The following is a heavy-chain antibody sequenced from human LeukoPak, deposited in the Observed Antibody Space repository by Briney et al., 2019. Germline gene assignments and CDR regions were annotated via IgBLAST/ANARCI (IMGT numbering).Heavy chain of an antibody. V-gene: IGHV3-21*06. Sequence: GGSLRLSCAASGFTFNSYIMSWVRQSPYKGLQWISSMNSNGRNIYYADFVKGRFTISRDNDRNTLFLDLTGLTVEDSGLYYCARVNTAVPRHWGQGTLVTVSS. CDR3: ARVNTAVPRH. J-gene: IGHJ1*01. CDR1: GFTFNSYI. D-gene: IGHD2-21*02. CDR2: MNSNGRNI.